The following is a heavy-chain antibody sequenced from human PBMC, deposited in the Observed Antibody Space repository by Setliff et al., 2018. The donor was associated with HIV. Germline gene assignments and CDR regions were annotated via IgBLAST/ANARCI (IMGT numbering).Heavy chain of an antibody. CDR1: RFTFNDYW. CDR3: ARDTAYFFDI. CDR2: ITGDSSRI. D-gene: IGHD1-26*01. J-gene: IGHJ3*02. V-gene: IGHV3-48*01. Sequence: GGSLRLSCVASRFTFNDYWMSWVRQAPGKGLEWISYITGDSSRITYADSVKGRFTISRDHAKNSLYLQMNSLRAEDTAIYYCARDTAYFFDIWGQGTMVTVPS.